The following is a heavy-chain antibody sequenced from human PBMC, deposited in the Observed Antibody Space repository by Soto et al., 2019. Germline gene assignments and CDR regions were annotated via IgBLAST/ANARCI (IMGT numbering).Heavy chain of an antibody. D-gene: IGHD6-13*01. J-gene: IGHJ4*02. Sequence: SGGSLRLSCVASGFTFSRHGLSWVRQAPGKGLEWVSTINPSGDSTFYADSVKGRFTISRDNSKNTVYLQMNSLSVGDTAVYLCAKVDVSTAGPFDYWGQGALVTVSS. CDR2: INPSGDST. V-gene: IGHV3-23*01. CDR1: GFTFSRHG. CDR3: AKVDVSTAGPFDY.